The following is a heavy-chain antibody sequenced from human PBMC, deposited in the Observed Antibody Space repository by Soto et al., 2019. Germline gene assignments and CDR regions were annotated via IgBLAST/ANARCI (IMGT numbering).Heavy chain of an antibody. J-gene: IGHJ5*02. CDR2: IIPIFGTA. Sequence: QVQLVQSGAEVKKPGSSVKVSCKASGGTFSSYAISWVRQAPGQGLEWMGGIIPIFGTANYAQKFQGRVTITEDESTSTASMELSSLRSEDTAFFDFARDGVIGAGSLCAFAHWGQGTLVTVSS. CDR3: ARDGVIGAGSLCAFAH. D-gene: IGHD3-10*01. CDR1: GGTFSSYA. V-gene: IGHV1-69*12.